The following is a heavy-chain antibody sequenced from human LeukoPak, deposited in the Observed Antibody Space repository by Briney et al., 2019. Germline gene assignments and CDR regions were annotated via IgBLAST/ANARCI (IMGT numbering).Heavy chain of an antibody. CDR1: GFTFDDYA. V-gene: IGHV3-9*01. CDR2: ISWNSGSI. Sequence: PGGSLRLSCTASGFTFDDYAMHWVRQAPGKGLEWVSGISWNSGSIGYADSVKGRFTISRDNAKNSLYLQMNSLRAEDTALYYCAKDKTIFGVVIIGSFDYWGQGTLVTVSS. D-gene: IGHD3-3*01. CDR3: AKDKTIFGVVIIGSFDY. J-gene: IGHJ4*02.